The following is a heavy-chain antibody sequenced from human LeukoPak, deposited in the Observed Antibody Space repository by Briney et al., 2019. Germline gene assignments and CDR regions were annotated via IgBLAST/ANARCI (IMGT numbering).Heavy chain of an antibody. D-gene: IGHD3-3*01. CDR1: GYTFTSYG. CDR2: INPNSGGT. Sequence: GASVKVSCKASGYTFTSYGISWVRQAPGQGLEWMGWINPNSGGTNYAQKFQGRVTMTRDTSISTAYMELSRLRSDDTAVYYCARDRGSLTIWSVWGKGTTVTVSS. V-gene: IGHV1-2*02. CDR3: ARDRGSLTIWSV. J-gene: IGHJ6*04.